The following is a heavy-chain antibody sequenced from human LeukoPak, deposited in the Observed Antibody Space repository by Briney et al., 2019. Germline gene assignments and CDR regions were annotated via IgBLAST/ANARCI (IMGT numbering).Heavy chain of an antibody. Sequence: GASVKVSCKASGYTFTSYYMHWVRQAPGQGLEWMGWINPNSGGTNYAQKFQGRVTMTRDTSISTAYMELSRLRSDDTAVYYCARDEGPTMVRGVIIRLYHMDVWGKGTTVTVSS. CDR1: GYTFTSYY. CDR2: INPNSGGT. J-gene: IGHJ6*03. V-gene: IGHV1-2*02. D-gene: IGHD3-10*01. CDR3: ARDEGPTMVRGVIIRLYHMDV.